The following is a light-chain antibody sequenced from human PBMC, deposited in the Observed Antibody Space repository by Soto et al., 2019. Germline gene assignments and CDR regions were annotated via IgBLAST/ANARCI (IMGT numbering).Light chain of an antibody. Sequence: EIVLTQSPATLSLSPGQRATLSCRASQSVSSQLAWYQHKPGQAPRLLIYDASNRATSIPDRFSGSGSGTDFTLTISSLGPDDFSVYYCAQRVWPWTVGQGTRVDIK. V-gene: IGKV3-11*01. CDR3: AQRVWPWT. J-gene: IGKJ1*01. CDR1: QSVSSQ. CDR2: DAS.